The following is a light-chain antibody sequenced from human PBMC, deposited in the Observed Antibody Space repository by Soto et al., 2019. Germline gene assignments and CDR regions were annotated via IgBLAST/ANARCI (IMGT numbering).Light chain of an antibody. J-gene: IGKJ4*01. Sequence: EIVLTQSPGTLSLSPGERATLSCRASQSVSSNYLAWYQQKPGQAPRLLIYGASSRATGIPDRFSGSGSGTDFTLTISRLEPEDFAVYYCQHYGSSPLTFGGGTNVEIK. V-gene: IGKV3-20*01. CDR3: QHYGSSPLT. CDR2: GAS. CDR1: QSVSSNY.